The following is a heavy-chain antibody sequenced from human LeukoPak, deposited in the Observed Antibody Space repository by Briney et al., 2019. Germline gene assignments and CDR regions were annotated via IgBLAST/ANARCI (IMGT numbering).Heavy chain of an antibody. J-gene: IGHJ4*02. D-gene: IGHD3-3*01. CDR1: GFTFSNAW. Sequence: GGSLRLSCAASGFTFSNAWMSWVRQAPGKGLEWVGRIKSKTDGGTTDYAAPVKGRFTISRDDSKNTLYLQMNSPKTEDTAVYYCTTSFYDFWSGYYRWGQGTLVTVSS. CDR2: IKSKTDGGTT. CDR3: TTSFYDFWSGYYR. V-gene: IGHV3-15*01.